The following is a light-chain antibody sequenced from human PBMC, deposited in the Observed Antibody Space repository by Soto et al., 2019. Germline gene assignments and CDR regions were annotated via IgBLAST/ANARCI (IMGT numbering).Light chain of an antibody. Sequence: DIQMTQSPSSLSASVGDRVTITCRASQDIGSHVAWYQQKPEKAPKSLIYFASTLQSGVPSRFSASGSGTDFTLTISSLQPEDFATYYCQQFRSFPITFGQGTRLEIK. J-gene: IGKJ5*01. CDR1: QDIGSH. CDR2: FAS. V-gene: IGKV1D-16*01. CDR3: QQFRSFPIT.